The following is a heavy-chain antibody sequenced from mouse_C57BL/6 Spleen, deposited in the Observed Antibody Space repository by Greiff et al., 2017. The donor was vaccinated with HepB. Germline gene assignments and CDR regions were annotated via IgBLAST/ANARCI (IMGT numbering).Heavy chain of an antibody. J-gene: IGHJ1*03. CDR2: INPNNGGT. D-gene: IGHD2-4*01. V-gene: IGHV1-22*01. CDR1: GYTFTDYN. Sequence: EVKLQQSGPELVKPGASVKMSCKASGYTFTDYNMHWVKQSHGKSLEWIGYINPNNGGTSYNQKFKGKATLTVNKSSSTAYMELRSLTSEDSAVYYCAREGLRRGYYDVWGTGTTVTVSS. CDR3: AREGLRRGYYDV.